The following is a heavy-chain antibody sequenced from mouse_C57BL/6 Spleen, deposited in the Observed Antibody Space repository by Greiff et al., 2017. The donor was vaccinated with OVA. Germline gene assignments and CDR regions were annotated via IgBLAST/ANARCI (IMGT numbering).Heavy chain of an antibody. CDR3: ARDSSYFDY. CDR2: INPNNGGT. J-gene: IGHJ2*01. Sequence: EVQLQQSGPELVKPGASVKMSCKASGYTFTAYNMHWVKQSHGKSLEWIGFINPNNGGTSYNQKFKGKATLTVNKSSSTAYMERRRLTSEESAVYYSARDSSYFDYWGQGTTLTVSS. V-gene: IGHV1-22*01. CDR1: GYTFTAYN. D-gene: IGHD1-1*01.